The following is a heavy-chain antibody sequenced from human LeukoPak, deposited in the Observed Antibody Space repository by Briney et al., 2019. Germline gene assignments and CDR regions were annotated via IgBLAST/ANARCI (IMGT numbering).Heavy chain of an antibody. CDR3: AKRSSMVRGAPWYFDY. CDR1: GFTFSSYA. D-gene: IGHD3-10*01. J-gene: IGHJ4*02. CDR2: ISYDGSNK. Sequence: GGSLRLSCAASGFTFSSYAMHWVRQAPGKGLEWVAVISYDGSNKYYADSVKGRFTISRDNSKNTLYLQMSRLRAEGTAVYYCAKRSSMVRGAPWYFDYWGQGTLVTVSS. V-gene: IGHV3-30-3*02.